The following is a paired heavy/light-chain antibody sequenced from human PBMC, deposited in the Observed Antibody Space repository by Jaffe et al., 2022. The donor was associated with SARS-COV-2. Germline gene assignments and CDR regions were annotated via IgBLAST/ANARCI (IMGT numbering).Light chain of an antibody. V-gene: IGKV1-5*03. J-gene: IGKJ1*01. CDR1: QSISSW. CDR2: KAS. CDR3: QQYNSPWT. Sequence: DIQMTQSPSTLSASVGDRVTITCRASQSISSWLAWYQQKPGKAPKLLIYKASSLESGVPSRFSGSGSGTEFTLTISSLQPDDFATYYCQQYNSPWTFGQGTKVEIK.
Heavy chain of an antibody. V-gene: IGHV3-30-3*01. D-gene: IGHD6-19*01. CDR3: ARDFPYSSGWYGVPFDI. Sequence: QVQLVESGGGVVQPGRSLRLSCAASGFTFSSYAMHWVRQAPGKGLEWVAVISYDGSNKYYADSVKGRFTISRDNSKNTLYLQMNSLRAEDTAVYYCARDFPYSSGWYGVPFDIWGQGTMVTVSS. CDR2: ISYDGSNK. CDR1: GFTFSSYA. J-gene: IGHJ3*02.